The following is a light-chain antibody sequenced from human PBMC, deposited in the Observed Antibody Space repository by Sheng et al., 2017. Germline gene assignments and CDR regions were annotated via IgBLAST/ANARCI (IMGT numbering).Light chain of an antibody. CDR3: HQYNSSPPWT. CDR2: GAS. CDR1: QSFSSSY. Sequence: EIVLTQSPGTVFLSPGERATLSCRASQSFSSSYLAWYQQKAGQAPRLLIYGASRRATGIPDRFSGSGSGTDFTLTIRRLEPDDFAVYYCHQYNSSPPWTFGQGTKVEV. V-gene: IGKV3-20*01. J-gene: IGKJ1*01.